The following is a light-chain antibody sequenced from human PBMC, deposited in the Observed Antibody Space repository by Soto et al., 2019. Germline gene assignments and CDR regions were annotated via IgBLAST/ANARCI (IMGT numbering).Light chain of an antibody. CDR3: QARSNWPPYT. CDR1: QSVSSY. J-gene: IGKJ2*01. Sequence: ELVLTQSPATLSLSPGETATLSCRASQSVSSYLAWYQQKPGQAPRLLIYDASNRATGIPARFSVSGSGTDFTLTTSGLEPEDFAVYYCQARSNWPPYTFGQGTKLEIK. CDR2: DAS. V-gene: IGKV3-11*01.